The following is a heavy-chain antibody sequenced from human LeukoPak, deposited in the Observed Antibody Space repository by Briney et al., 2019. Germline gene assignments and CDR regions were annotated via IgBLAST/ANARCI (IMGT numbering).Heavy chain of an antibody. CDR3: AKRRGLELLYYYYMDV. CDR1: GFTFSSYG. CDR2: ISGSGGST. Sequence: GGSLRPSCAASGFTFSSYGMSWVRQAPGKGLEWVSAISGSGGSTYYADSVKGPFTISRDNSKNTLFLQMNSLRAEDTAVYYCAKRRGLELLYYYYMDVWGKGTTVTVSS. V-gene: IGHV3-23*01. D-gene: IGHD1-7*01. J-gene: IGHJ6*03.